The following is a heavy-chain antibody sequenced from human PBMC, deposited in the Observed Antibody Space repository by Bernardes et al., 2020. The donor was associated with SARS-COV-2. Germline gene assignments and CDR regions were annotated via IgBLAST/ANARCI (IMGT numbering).Heavy chain of an antibody. CDR3: AVLSSSGYTYGMDV. J-gene: IGHJ6*02. D-gene: IGHD6-6*01. V-gene: IGHV1-2*02. Sequence: AQEKVSCKASGYTFTGYYMHWVRQAPGQGLEWMGWINPNSGGTNYAQKFQGRVTMTRDTSISTAYMELSRLRSDDTAVYYCAVLSSSGYTYGMDVWGQGTTVTVSS. CDR1: GYTFTGYY. CDR2: INPNSGGT.